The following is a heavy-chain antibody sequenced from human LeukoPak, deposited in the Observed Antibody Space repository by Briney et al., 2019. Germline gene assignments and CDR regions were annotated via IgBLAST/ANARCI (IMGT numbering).Heavy chain of an antibody. CDR2: IYYSGRT. J-gene: IGHJ5*02. CDR1: GGSSSGYY. Sequence: SETLSLTCVLYGGSSSGYYWSWIRQPPGKGLEWIGSIYYSGRTYYNPSLKSRVTISVDTSKKQFSLKLSSVTAADTAVYYCARGRPDGSGSYYKFDPWGQGTLVTVSS. CDR3: ARGRPDGSGSYYKFDP. D-gene: IGHD3-10*01. V-gene: IGHV4-34*01.